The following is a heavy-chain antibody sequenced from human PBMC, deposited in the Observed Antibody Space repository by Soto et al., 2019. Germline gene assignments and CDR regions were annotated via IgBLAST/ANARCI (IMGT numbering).Heavy chain of an antibody. CDR1: GFIFSDYG. CDR2: ISYDGTNK. CDR3: AKERATYYYVRSDYFYYFGMDL. J-gene: IGHJ6*02. V-gene: IGHV3-30*18. Sequence: QVQLVESGGGVVQPGRSLRLSCEASGFIFSDYGMHWVRQAPGKGLEWVALISYDGTNKNYADSVRGRFTISRDDSKNTLYLEMTNRRAEVTALYYCAKERATYYYVRSDYFYYFGMDLWGQGTTVTVSS. D-gene: IGHD3-10*02.